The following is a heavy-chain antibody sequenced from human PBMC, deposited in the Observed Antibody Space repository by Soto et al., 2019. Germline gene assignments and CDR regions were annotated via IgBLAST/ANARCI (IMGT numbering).Heavy chain of an antibody. V-gene: IGHV5-51*01. D-gene: IGHD6-25*01. CDR1: GFSFTTYW. Sequence: GEALKISCKGSGFSFTTYWIALVRQMPGKGLEWVGIIYPGDSKTTYSPSFQGPGTISADKSIRTADLQWSSLNASDTAMYYCARHSGASGWTSEYFLPWGQGAQVTVSS. J-gene: IGHJ1*01. CDR2: IYPGDSKT. CDR3: ARHSGASGWTSEYFLP.